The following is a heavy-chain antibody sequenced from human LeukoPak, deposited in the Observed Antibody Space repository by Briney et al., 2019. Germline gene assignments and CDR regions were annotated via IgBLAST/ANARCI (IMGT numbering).Heavy chain of an antibody. D-gene: IGHD3-22*01. Sequence: GESLKISCKGSGYSFTSYWIGWVRQMPGKGLEWMGIIYPGDSDTRYSPSFQGQVTISADKSISTAYLQWSSLKASDTAMYYCARSTFNYYDSSGYYWYFDYWGQGTLVTVSS. CDR2: IYPGDSDT. CDR3: ARSTFNYYDSSGYYWYFDY. V-gene: IGHV5-51*01. J-gene: IGHJ4*02. CDR1: GYSFTSYW.